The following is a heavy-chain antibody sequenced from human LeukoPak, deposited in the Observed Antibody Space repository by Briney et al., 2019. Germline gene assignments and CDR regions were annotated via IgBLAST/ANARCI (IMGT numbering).Heavy chain of an antibody. CDR3: ARSSRRYSYRYRVDY. CDR2: IYHSGST. CDR1: GGSISSGGYS. J-gene: IGHJ4*02. Sequence: SETLSLTCAVSGGSISSGGYSWSWIRQPPGKGLEWIGYIYHSGSTYYNPSLKSRVTISVDRSKNQFSLKLSSVTAADTAVYYCARSSRRYSYRYRVDYWGQGTLVTVSS. D-gene: IGHD5-18*01. V-gene: IGHV4-30-2*01.